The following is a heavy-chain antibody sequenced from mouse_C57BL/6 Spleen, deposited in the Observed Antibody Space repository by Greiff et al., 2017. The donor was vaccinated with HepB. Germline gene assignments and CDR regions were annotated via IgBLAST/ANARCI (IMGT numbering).Heavy chain of an antibody. CDR1: GFTFSSYG. CDR3: ARLYYDYDLYAMDY. J-gene: IGHJ4*01. Sequence: VQLKESGGDLVKPGGSLKLSCAASGFTFSSYGMSWVRQTPDKRLEWVATISSGGSYTYYPDSVKGRFTISRDNAKNTLYLQMSSLKSEDTAMYYCARLYYDYDLYAMDYWGQGTSVTVSS. V-gene: IGHV5-6*01. D-gene: IGHD2-4*01. CDR2: ISSGGSYT.